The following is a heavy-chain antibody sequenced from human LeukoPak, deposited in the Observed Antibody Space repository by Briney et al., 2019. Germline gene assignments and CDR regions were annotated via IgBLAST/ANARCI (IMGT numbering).Heavy chain of an antibody. V-gene: IGHV4-59*01. CDR1: GGSISGYF. CDR3: ARGRPVTGSFYFDY. D-gene: IGHD1-26*01. Sequence: PSETLSLTCTVSGGSISGYFWSWIRQPPGKGLEWIGYIHASGSTNQSPSLKSRVTISVDTSKNQFSLKLTSVTAADTAVYYCARGRPVTGSFYFDYWGQGTLVTVSS. J-gene: IGHJ4*02. CDR2: IHASGST.